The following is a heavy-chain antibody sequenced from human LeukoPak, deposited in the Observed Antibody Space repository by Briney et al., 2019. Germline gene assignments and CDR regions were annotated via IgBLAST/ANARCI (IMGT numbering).Heavy chain of an antibody. CDR1: GGSISSYY. D-gene: IGHD6-13*01. J-gene: IGHJ6*03. V-gene: IGHV4-4*07. CDR3: ARGQEQQLVPVPFYYMDV. CDR2: IYTSGST. Sequence: SETLSLTCTVSGGSISSYYWSWIRQPAGKGLEGIGRIYTSGSTNYNPSLKSRVTMSVDTSKNQFSLKLSSVTAADTAVYYCARGQEQQLVPVPFYYMDVWGKGTTVTVSS.